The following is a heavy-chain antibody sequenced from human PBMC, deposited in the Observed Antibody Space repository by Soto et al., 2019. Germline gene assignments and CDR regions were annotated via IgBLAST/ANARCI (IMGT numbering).Heavy chain of an antibody. V-gene: IGHV2-5*02. CDR2: IYWDDDK. D-gene: IGHD1-26*01. CDR3: AHRLRWELPEYAFDI. CDR1: GFSLSTSGVG. Sequence: QITLKESGPTLVKPTQTLTLTCTFSGFSLSTSGVGVGWIRQPPGNALEWLALIYWDDDKRYSPSLKSRLTITKDTSKNQVVLTMTNMDPVDTATYYCAHRLRWELPEYAFDIWGQGTMVTVS. J-gene: IGHJ3*02.